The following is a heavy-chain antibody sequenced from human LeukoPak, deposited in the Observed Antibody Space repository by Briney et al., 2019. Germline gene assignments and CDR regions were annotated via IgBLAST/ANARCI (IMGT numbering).Heavy chain of an antibody. J-gene: IGHJ4*02. D-gene: IGHD3-3*01. Sequence: GRSLRLSCAASGFTFNSYGMHWVRQAPGKGLEWVAVISYDGSNKYYADSVKGRITISRDNSKNTLYLQMNSLRAEDTAVYYCAKDHDFWSGYGLYYFDYWGQGTLVTVSS. CDR1: GFTFNSYG. V-gene: IGHV3-30*18. CDR2: ISYDGSNK. CDR3: AKDHDFWSGYGLYYFDY.